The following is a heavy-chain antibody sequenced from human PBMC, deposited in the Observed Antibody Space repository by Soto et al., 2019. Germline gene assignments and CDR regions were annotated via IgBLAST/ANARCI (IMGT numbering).Heavy chain of an antibody. CDR2: IKQDGSEK. V-gene: IGHV3-7*03. J-gene: IGHJ4*02. Sequence: EVHLVESGGDLVQPGGSLRLSCAASGFTFSSYWMNWVRQAPGKGLEWVGFIKQDGSEKYYVDSVKGRFTISRDNAKQSLYLQMDTLRVEDTAVYYCAKGALGYCHHGICYQHSDYWGQGTLVTVSS. CDR1: GFTFSSYW. D-gene: IGHD2-8*01. CDR3: AKGALGYCHHGICYQHSDY.